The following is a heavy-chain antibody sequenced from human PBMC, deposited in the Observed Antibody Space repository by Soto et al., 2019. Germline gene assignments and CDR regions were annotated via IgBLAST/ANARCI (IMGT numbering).Heavy chain of an antibody. D-gene: IGHD5-12*01. CDR3: AGGSPRGYDNPAVDY. Sequence: QVQLVQSGAEVKKPGSSVKVSCKASGGTFSSYTISWVRQAPGQGLEWMGRIIPILGIANYAQKFQGRVTITADKSTSTAYMELSSLRSEDTAVYYCAGGSPRGYDNPAVDYWGQGTLVTVSS. J-gene: IGHJ4*02. CDR2: IIPILGIA. CDR1: GGTFSSYT. V-gene: IGHV1-69*02.